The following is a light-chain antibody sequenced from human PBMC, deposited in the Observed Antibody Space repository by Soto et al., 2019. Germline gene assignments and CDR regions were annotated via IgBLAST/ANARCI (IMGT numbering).Light chain of an antibody. J-gene: IGKJ4*01. CDR1: QGLGTN. CDR3: QQYNHWPLS. V-gene: IGKV3-15*01. Sequence: TVMTQSPATLSVSPGERATLSCRASQGLGTNLAWYQQRPGQAPRLLIYAASTRATGVPARFSGSGSETYFTLTITTLQSEDFAVYYCQQYNHWPLSFGVGTKVEIK. CDR2: AAS.